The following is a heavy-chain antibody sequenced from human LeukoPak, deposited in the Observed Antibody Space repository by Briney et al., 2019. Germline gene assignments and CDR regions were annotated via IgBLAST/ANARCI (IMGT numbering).Heavy chain of an antibody. CDR1: GFTFSSYW. CDR2: IKQDGSEK. CDR3: ARRRPNDYVWGSYRPDYYYYYMDV. D-gene: IGHD3-16*02. V-gene: IGHV3-7*01. J-gene: IGHJ6*03. Sequence: PGGSLRLSCAASGFTFSSYWMSWVRQAPGKGLEWVANIKQDGSEKYYVDSVKGRFTISRDNAKNSLYLQMNSLRAEDTAVYYCARRRPNDYVWGSYRPDYYYYYMDVWGKGTTVTISS.